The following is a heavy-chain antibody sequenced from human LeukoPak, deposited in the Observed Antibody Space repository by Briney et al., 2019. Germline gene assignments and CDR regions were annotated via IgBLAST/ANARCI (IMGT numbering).Heavy chain of an antibody. CDR3: AKAIYSSSWGAFDI. Sequence: GGSLRLSCAASGFTLSSYWMTWVRQAPGKGLEWVSVIYSGGSTYYADSVKGRFTISRDNSKNTLYLQMNSLRAEDTAVYYCAKAIYSSSWGAFDIWGQGTMVTVSS. CDR1: GFTLSSYW. J-gene: IGHJ3*02. V-gene: IGHV3-53*01. CDR2: IYSGGST. D-gene: IGHD6-13*01.